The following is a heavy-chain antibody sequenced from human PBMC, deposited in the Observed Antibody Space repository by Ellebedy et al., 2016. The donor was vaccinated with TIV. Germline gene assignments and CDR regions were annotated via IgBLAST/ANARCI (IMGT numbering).Heavy chain of an antibody. CDR1: GFTFSNFN. CDR2: ITSSSSTT. J-gene: IGHJ4*02. CDR3: AREVGPMGIDH. D-gene: IGHD1-26*01. Sequence: GESLKISCAASGFTFSNFNMNWVRQAPGKGLEWISYITSSSSTTYYADSVKGRFTISRDNAKNSLFLQMNSLRAEDTAVYYCAREVGPMGIDHWGQGTLVTVSS. V-gene: IGHV3-48*01.